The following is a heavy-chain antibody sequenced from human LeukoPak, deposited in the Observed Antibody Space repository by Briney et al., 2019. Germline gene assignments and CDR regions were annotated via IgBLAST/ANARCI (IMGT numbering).Heavy chain of an antibody. J-gene: IGHJ4*02. CDR2: IYYSGST. CDR1: GGSISSYY. D-gene: IGHD1-26*01. CDR3: ARVSGSSLTHYFDS. Sequence: SETLSLTCTVSGGSISSYYWSWIRQPPGKGLEWIGYIYYSGSTDYNPSLKSRVTISVDTSKNQFSLKLSSVTAADTAVYHCARVSGSSLTHYFDSWGRGTLVTVSS. V-gene: IGHV4-59*01.